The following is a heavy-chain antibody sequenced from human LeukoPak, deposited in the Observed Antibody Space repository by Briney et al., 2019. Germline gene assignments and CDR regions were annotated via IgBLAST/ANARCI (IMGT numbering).Heavy chain of an antibody. J-gene: IGHJ4*02. CDR2: IYFSGGA. Sequence: PSETLSLTCTVSVGSITTDYSNWSWQPPGKGLEWIGYIYFSGGANYNPSLSSRVTISVDTSKNQFSLQLCSVTAADTAVYYCASSPGHYFDYWGQGSLVTVSS. CDR3: ASSPGHYFDY. CDR1: VGSITTDY. D-gene: IGHD3-10*01. V-gene: IGHV4-59*01.